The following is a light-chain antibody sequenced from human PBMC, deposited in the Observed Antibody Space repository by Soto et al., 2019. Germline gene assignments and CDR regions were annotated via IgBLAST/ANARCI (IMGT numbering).Light chain of an antibody. CDR2: DAS. CDR3: QKYNNWPRT. V-gene: IGKV3D-15*01. Sequence: VLTQSPATLSVSPGESATLSCRASQSVSSYLAWYQQKPGQAPRLLIYDASNRATGIPARLSGSGSGTEFTLTISSLQSEDFAVYYCQKYNNWPRTFGQGTKVDIK. J-gene: IGKJ1*01. CDR1: QSVSSY.